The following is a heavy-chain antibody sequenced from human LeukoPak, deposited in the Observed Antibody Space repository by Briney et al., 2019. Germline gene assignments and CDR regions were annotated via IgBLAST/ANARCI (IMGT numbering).Heavy chain of an antibody. D-gene: IGHD2-15*01. J-gene: IGHJ3*02. CDR3: VREVCTGGRCYAAFDI. CDR2: ISYDGSKK. CDR1: GFTFSSYG. V-gene: IGHV3-30*03. Sequence: GRSLRLSCAASGFTFSSYGMHWVRQAPGKGLEWVAVISYDGSKKYYTDSMKGRFTISRDNSKNTLYLQMNSLRAEDTAVYYCVREVCTGGRCYAAFDIWGQGTMVTVSS.